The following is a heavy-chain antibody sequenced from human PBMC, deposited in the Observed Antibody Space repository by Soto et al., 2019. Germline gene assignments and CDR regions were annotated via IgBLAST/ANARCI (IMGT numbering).Heavy chain of an antibody. Sequence: QITLKESGPTVVKPTQTLTLTCTFSGFSLSTTGVGVGWIRQPPGKALEWLALFYWDDTKRYSPSLKTRITITKDTSKNQVVLTMTNMDPVDTATYYCVHRHYNLGKYGMDVWGQGTTVTVSS. CDR3: VHRHYNLGKYGMDV. V-gene: IGHV2-5*02. D-gene: IGHD1-1*01. J-gene: IGHJ6*02. CDR1: GFSLSTTGVG. CDR2: FYWDDTK.